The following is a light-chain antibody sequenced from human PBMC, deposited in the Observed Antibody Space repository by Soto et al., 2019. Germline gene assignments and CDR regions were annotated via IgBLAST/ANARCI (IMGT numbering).Light chain of an antibody. CDR1: QSVSSA. CDR2: GAS. Sequence: EIVLTQSPATLSLSPGERATLSCRASQSVSSALAWYQQKPGLPPRLLIYGASTRATGIPARFSGSGSGTDFTLTISRLEPEDFAVYYCQQFGSSVTFGQGTRLEIK. V-gene: IGKV3-20*01. J-gene: IGKJ5*01. CDR3: QQFGSSVT.